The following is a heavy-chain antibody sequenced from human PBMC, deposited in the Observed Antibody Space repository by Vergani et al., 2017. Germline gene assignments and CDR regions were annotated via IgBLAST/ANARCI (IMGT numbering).Heavy chain of an antibody. D-gene: IGHD3-22*01. J-gene: IGHJ6*02. CDR2: IYHTGSA. CDR1: AYSISSTYY. Sequence: QVQLQESGPGLVKPSETLSLTCAVSAYSISSTYYWGWIRQPPGKGLEWIGNIYHTGSAYYNPSLKSRFTISVDTSKNQFSLKLSSVTAADTAVYYCARHRGDYDRGGMDVWGQGTTVTVSS. CDR3: ARHRGDYDRGGMDV. V-gene: IGHV4-38-2*01.